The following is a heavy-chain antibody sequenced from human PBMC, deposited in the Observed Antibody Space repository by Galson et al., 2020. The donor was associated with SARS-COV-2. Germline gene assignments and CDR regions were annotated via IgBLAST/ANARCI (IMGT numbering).Heavy chain of an antibody. D-gene: IGHD3-9*01. V-gene: IGHV3-23*01. Sequence: GESLKLSCAASGFTYRSHAMTWVRKAPGKGLQWESTISTSGNTTYYADSVKGRFTISRDNSKSTLFLQMNTMRAEDTATYYFAKRFWSWTGMGPFDYWGQGTPVSVSS. CDR3: AKRFWSWTGMGPFDY. CDR2: ISTSGNTT. J-gene: IGHJ4*02. CDR1: GFTYRSHA.